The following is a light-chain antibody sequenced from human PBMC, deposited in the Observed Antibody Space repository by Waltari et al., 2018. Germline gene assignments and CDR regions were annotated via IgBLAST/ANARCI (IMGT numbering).Light chain of an antibody. Sequence: DTKMTQSPSTLSTSIGDRVTITCRASQTIRSWLALYQQKTGKAPKPLINTASSLESGVPSRFSGSGSGTEFTLTISSLQPDDFATYYCQQYDRLPVTFGQGTKLEIK. J-gene: IGKJ2*01. CDR1: QTIRSW. CDR2: TAS. V-gene: IGKV1-5*03. CDR3: QQYDRLPVT.